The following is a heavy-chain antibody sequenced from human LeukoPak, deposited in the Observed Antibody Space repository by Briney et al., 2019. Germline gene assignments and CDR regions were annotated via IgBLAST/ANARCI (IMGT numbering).Heavy chain of an antibody. CDR2: INGDGSTL. CDR3: VRDFGESSGYYFDY. Sequence: PGGSLRLSCAASGFIFSRYRMHWVRQAPGKGLVWVSRINGDGSTLSYADSVKGRFTISRDNAKNTLYLQMNSLRAEDTAVYYCVRDFGESSGYYFDYWGQGTLVTVSS. J-gene: IGHJ4*02. V-gene: IGHV3-74*01. CDR1: GFIFSRYR. D-gene: IGHD3-22*01.